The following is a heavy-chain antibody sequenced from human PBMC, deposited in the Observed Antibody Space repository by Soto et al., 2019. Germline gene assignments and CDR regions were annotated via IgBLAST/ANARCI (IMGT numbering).Heavy chain of an antibody. CDR3: ARGGLTIFGGGNNYYYGMDV. D-gene: IGHD3-3*01. V-gene: IGHV4-34*01. CDR2: INHSGST. CDR1: GGSFSCYY. Sequence: PSETLSLTCAVYGGSFSCYYWSWIRQPPGKGLEWIGEINHSGSTNYNPSLKSRVTISVDTSKNQFSLKLSSVTAADTAVYYCARGGLTIFGGGNNYYYGMDVWGQGTTVTVSS. J-gene: IGHJ6*02.